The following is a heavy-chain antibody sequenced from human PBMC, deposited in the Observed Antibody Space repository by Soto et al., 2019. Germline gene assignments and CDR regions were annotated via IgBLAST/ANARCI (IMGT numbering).Heavy chain of an antibody. V-gene: IGHV1-69*13. Sequence: ASVKVSCKASGGTSSRYGISWVRQAPGQGLEWMGGIIPLFDTTNYAEKFQGRVTITADESTSTVYMELSSLRSEDTAVYYCARDLSGSCTTTNCDDGFDVWGQGTMVTVSS. D-gene: IGHD2-2*01. CDR1: GGTSSRYG. J-gene: IGHJ3*01. CDR2: IIPLFDTT. CDR3: ARDLSGSCTTTNCDDGFDV.